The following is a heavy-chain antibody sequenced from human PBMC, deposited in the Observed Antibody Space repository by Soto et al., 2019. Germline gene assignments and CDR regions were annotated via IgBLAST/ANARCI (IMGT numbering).Heavy chain of an antibody. J-gene: IGHJ3*02. D-gene: IGHD7-27*01. CDR1: GFTFSSYS. CDR3: ARDRLTGDRREAFDI. Sequence: EVQLVESGGGLVQPGGSLRLSCAASGFTFSSYSMSWVRQGPGKGLEWVSYIDTSGSTTYYADSVKGRFAISRDNAKNSLYLQVNSLRDEDTAVYYCARDRLTGDRREAFDIWGKGTMVTVSS. CDR2: IDTSGSTT. V-gene: IGHV3-48*02.